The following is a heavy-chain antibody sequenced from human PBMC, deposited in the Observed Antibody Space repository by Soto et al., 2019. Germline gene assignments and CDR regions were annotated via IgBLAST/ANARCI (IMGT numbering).Heavy chain of an antibody. CDR2: IYHSGST. V-gene: IGHV4-30-2*01. CDR1: GGSISSGGYS. J-gene: IGHJ4*02. CDR3: VRTIQPGTTTYFDY. Sequence: PSETLSLTCAVSGGSISSGGYSWSWIRQPPGKGLEWIGYIYHSGSTYYNPSLKSRVTISVDRSKNQLSLKLSSVTAADTAVYYCVRTIQPGTTTYFDYWGQGTLVTVSS. D-gene: IGHD1-1*01.